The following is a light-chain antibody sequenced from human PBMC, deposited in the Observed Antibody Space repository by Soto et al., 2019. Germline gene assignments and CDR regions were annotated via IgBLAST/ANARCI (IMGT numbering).Light chain of an antibody. J-gene: IGKJ1*01. CDR2: GAS. CDR1: QSVGSN. Sequence: EIVMTQSPATLSVSPGERATLSCRASQSVGSNLAWYQQKPAQAPRLLIYGASTRAAGIPARFSGSGSGTDFTLTISSLQSEDFAVYYCQQYNKWPRTFGQGT. V-gene: IGKV3-15*01. CDR3: QQYNKWPRT.